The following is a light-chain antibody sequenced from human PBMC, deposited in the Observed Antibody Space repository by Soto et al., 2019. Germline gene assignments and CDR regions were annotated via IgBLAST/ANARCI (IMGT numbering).Light chain of an antibody. CDR1: QDISNY. Sequence: DIQMTQSPSSLSASVGDRVTITCQASQDISNYLNWYQQKPGKPPKLLIYDASNLETGGPSMFSGSGSGTDFTFTISSLQPEDIATYYCQQYDNLPLTLGGGTKV. CDR3: QQYDNLPLT. CDR2: DAS. J-gene: IGKJ4*01. V-gene: IGKV1-33*01.